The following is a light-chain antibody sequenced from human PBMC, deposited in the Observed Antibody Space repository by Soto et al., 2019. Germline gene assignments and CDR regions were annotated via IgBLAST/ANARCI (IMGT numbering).Light chain of an antibody. V-gene: IGLV1-44*01. J-gene: IGLJ3*02. CDR1: RSNIGNNA. CDR2: NNN. Sequence: QSVLTQPPSASGTPGQRVTISCSGSRSNIGNNAVSWYQQLPGTAPKLLIYNNNQRPSGVPDRFSGSKSGTSASLAISGLQSEDEADYYCASWDDSLNARVVFGGGTKLTVL. CDR3: ASWDDSLNARVV.